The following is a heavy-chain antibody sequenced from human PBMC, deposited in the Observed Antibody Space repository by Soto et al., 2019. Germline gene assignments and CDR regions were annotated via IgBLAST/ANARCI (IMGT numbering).Heavy chain of an antibody. V-gene: IGHV1-46*01. CDR3: ARDWEFGY. CDR2: INPSGDSI. J-gene: IGHJ4*02. Sequence: ASVKVSCKASGYSFSSYYMHWVRQAPGQGLEWMGVINPSGDSISYAQKSQGRVTMTKDTSTSTLFMEVSSLRSEDTAVYFCARDWEFGYWGQGTLVTVSS. CDR1: GYSFSSYY. D-gene: IGHD1-26*01.